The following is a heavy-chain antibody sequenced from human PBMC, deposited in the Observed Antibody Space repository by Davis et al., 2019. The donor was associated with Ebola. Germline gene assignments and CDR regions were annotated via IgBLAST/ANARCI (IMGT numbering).Heavy chain of an antibody. Sequence: GGSLRLSCAASGFTFSGSAMHWVRQASGKGLEWVGRIRSKANSYATAYAASVKGRFTISRDDSKTTAYLQMNSLKTEDTAVYYCSAAGTRGYDYWGQGTLVTVSS. CDR1: GFTFSGSA. D-gene: IGHD6-13*01. CDR3: SAAGTRGYDY. CDR2: IRSKANSYAT. J-gene: IGHJ4*02. V-gene: IGHV3-73*01.